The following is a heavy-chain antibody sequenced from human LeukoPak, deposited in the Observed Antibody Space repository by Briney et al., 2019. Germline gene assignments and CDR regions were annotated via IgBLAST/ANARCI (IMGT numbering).Heavy chain of an antibody. Sequence: GGSLRLSCAASGFTFSSYSMNWVRQAPGKGLDWVSAISGSGGSTYYADSVKGRFTISRDNSKNTLYLQMNSLRAEDTAVYYCAKDLAARATTWFDPWGQGSLVTVSS. CDR2: ISGSGGST. V-gene: IGHV3-23*01. CDR1: GFTFSSYS. J-gene: IGHJ5*02. D-gene: IGHD1-26*01. CDR3: AKDLAARATTWFDP.